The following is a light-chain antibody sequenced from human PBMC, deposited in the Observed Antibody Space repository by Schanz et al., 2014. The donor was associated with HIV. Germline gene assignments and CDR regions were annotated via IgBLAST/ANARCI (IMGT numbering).Light chain of an antibody. CDR3: QHYGSS. CDR1: QSISSSY. CDR2: GAS. V-gene: IGKV3-20*01. Sequence: EIVLTQSPGTLSLSPGERATLSCRASQSISSSYLAWYQQKPGQAPRLLIYGASSRATGTPDRFSGSGSGTDFTLSISRLEPEDFAVYYCQHYGSSFGPGTKVDIK. J-gene: IGKJ3*01.